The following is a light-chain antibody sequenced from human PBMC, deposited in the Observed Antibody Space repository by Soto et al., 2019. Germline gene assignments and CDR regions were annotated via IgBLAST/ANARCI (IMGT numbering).Light chain of an antibody. CDR1: QSVSNK. Sequence: EIAMTQSPDTLSVSPGERATLSCRASQSVSNKLVWYQHKPDQAPRLLIYGASSRAPGIPDRFRGSGSGTDFTLTISRLEPEDYAVYYCQQYESPRTWTFGQGTKVDIK. J-gene: IGKJ1*01. V-gene: IGKV3-20*01. CDR2: GAS. CDR3: QQYESPRTWT.